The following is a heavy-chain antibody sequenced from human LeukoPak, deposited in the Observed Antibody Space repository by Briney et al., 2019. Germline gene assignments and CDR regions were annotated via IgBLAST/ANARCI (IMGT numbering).Heavy chain of an antibody. CDR2: LNRNGGGT. CDR3: ARAGMRGKISYTIHYIDV. CDR1: GFTFSNYG. V-gene: IGHV3-7*03. J-gene: IGHJ6*03. Sequence: PGGSLRLSCAASGFTFSNYGMNWVRQAPGKGLEWVSSLNRNGGGTYYVDSVKGRFTISRDNSRNTLSLQMNSLRGEDTAVYYCARAGMRGKISYTIHYIDVWGKGTPVTVSS. D-gene: IGHD2-2*02.